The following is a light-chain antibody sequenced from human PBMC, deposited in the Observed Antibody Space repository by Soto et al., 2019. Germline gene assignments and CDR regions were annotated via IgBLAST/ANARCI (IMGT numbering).Light chain of an antibody. CDR3: QQYHNWPPQYT. Sequence: EIVMTQSPATLSVSPGERASLSCRASQTISSNLAWYQQKPGQAPRLLIHVASTRATGVPARFSGSGSGTEFTLTITSLQSEDFAVYYCQQYHNWPPQYTFGQGTQLQI. CDR2: VAS. CDR1: QTISSN. V-gene: IGKV3-15*01. J-gene: IGKJ2*01.